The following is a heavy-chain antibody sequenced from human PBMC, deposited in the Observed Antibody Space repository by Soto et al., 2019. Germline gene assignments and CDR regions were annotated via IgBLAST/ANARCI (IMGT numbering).Heavy chain of an antibody. Sequence: QVQLVESGGGVVQPGRSLRLSCAASGFTFSNHGMHWVRQAPGKGLEWVTTVWYDGSDKYYADSVKGRFTISRDNSKNTLFLQMNSLRAEDTAIYYCARAGGYCSGGRCPLDYWGQGTLVTVSS. V-gene: IGHV3-33*01. CDR1: GFTFSNHG. J-gene: IGHJ4*02. D-gene: IGHD2-15*01. CDR2: VWYDGSDK. CDR3: ARAGGYCSGGRCPLDY.